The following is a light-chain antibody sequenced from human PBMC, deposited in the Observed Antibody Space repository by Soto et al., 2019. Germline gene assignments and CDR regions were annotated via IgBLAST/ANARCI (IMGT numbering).Light chain of an antibody. V-gene: IGKV3-15*01. CDR3: QQYYYWRA. J-gene: IGKJ1*01. CDR1: QSVNRN. Sequence: EIVMTQSPATLSVSPGERATLSCRASQSVNRNLAWYQQKPGQAPRLLIYGASTRATGIPARFSGSGSGTDFSLTISSLQSEDFAVYYCQQYYYWRAFGQGTKVDIK. CDR2: GAS.